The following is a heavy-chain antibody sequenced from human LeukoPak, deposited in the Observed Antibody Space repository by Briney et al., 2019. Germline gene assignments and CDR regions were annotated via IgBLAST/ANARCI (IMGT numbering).Heavy chain of an antibody. J-gene: IGHJ4*02. Sequence: GGSLRLSCAASGFTFSSYGVHWVRQAPGKGLEWVAVISYDGSNKYYADSVKGRFTISRDNAKNSLYLQMNSLRAEDTAVYYCARSVAVAGTDYWGQGTLVTVSS. V-gene: IGHV3-30*03. CDR3: ARSVAVAGTDY. CDR2: ISYDGSNK. CDR1: GFTFSSYG. D-gene: IGHD6-19*01.